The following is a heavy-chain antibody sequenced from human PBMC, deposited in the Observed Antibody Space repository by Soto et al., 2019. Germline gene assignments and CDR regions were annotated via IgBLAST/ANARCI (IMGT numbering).Heavy chain of an antibody. Sequence: QVQLVQSGAEVKKPGASVKVSCKASGYTFTSYGISWVRQAPGQGLEWMGWISAYNGNTKYDQKLEGRVTTTADTATSPAYLELRSLRSDDTAMYYCARCHGGSYYAPVDYWGEGTLVTVSS. V-gene: IGHV1-18*01. D-gene: IGHD1-26*01. CDR1: GYTFTSYG. J-gene: IGHJ4*02. CDR3: ARCHGGSYYAPVDY. CDR2: ISAYNGNT.